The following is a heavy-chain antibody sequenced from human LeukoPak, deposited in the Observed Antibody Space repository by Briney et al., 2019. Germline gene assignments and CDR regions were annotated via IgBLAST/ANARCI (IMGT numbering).Heavy chain of an antibody. D-gene: IGHD4-11*01. V-gene: IGHV3-74*01. CDR1: GFTFSSYW. J-gene: IGHJ4*02. Sequence: PGGSLRLSCAASGFTFSSYWMHWVRQAPGKGLVWVSRINTDGSSTSYADSVKGRFTISRDNTKNTLYLQMNSLRAEDTAVYYCARVLHAYLQSSPLNYWGQGTLVTVSS. CDR2: INTDGSST. CDR3: ARVLHAYLQSSPLNY.